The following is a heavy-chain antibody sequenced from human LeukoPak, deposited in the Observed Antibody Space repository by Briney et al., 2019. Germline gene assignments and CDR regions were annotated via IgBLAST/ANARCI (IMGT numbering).Heavy chain of an antibody. D-gene: IGHD3-16*01. J-gene: IGHJ6*03. CDR3: ARALGSYGPYYYYYMDV. CDR2: INPNSGGT. V-gene: IGHV1-2*02. Sequence: ASVKVSCKASGYTFTGYYMHWVRQAPGQGLGWMGWINPNSGGTNYAQKFQGRVTMTRDTSISTAYMELSRLRSDDTAVYYCARALGSYGPYYYYYMDVWGKGTTVTVSS. CDR1: GYTFTGYY.